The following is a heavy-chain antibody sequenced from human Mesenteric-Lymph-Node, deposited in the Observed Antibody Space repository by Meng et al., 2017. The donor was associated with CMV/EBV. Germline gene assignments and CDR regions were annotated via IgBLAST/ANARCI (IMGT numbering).Heavy chain of an antibody. Sequence: SETLSLTCAVYGGSFSGYYWSWIRQPPGKGLEWIGEINHSGSTNYNTSLKSRVTISVDTSKNQFSLKLTSVSAADTAVSYCARGDGDLRFLEWLSPFPYYYGMDVWGQGTTVTVSS. CDR2: INHSGST. CDR1: GGSFSGYY. CDR3: ARGDGDLRFLEWLSPFPYYYGMDV. D-gene: IGHD3-3*01. J-gene: IGHJ6*02. V-gene: IGHV4-34*01.